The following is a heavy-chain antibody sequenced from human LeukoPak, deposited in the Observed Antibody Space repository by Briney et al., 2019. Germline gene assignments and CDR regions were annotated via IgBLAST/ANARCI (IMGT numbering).Heavy chain of an antibody. V-gene: IGHV3-48*01. CDR3: ARDPGASRAYGPFDY. Sequence: PGGSLRLSCAASGFTFSSYSMNWVRQAPGKGLEWVSYISSSSSTIYYADSVKGRFTISRDNAKNSLYLQMNSLRAEDTAVYYCARDPGASRAYGPFDYWGQGTLVTVSS. CDR2: ISSSSSTI. CDR1: GFTFSSYS. D-gene: IGHD4-17*01. J-gene: IGHJ4*02.